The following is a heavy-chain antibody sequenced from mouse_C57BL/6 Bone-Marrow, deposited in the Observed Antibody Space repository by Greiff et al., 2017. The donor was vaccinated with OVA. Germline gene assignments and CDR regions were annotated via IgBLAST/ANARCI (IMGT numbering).Heavy chain of an antibody. V-gene: IGHV1-69*01. D-gene: IGHD1-1*01. CDR2: IDPSDSYT. Sequence: VQLQQPGAELVMPGASVKLSCKASGYTFTSYWMHWVKQRPGQGLEWIGEIDPSDSYTNYNQKFKGKSTLTVDKSSSTAYMQLSSLTSEDSAVYYCARDYGRSSFDYWGQGTTLTVSS. CDR3: ARDYGRSSFDY. J-gene: IGHJ2*01. CDR1: GYTFTSYW.